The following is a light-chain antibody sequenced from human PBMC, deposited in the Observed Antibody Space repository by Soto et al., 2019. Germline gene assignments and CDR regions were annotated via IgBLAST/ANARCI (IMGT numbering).Light chain of an antibody. J-gene: IGLJ2*01. CDR1: SSDVGGYNY. CDR2: EVS. Sequence: QSALTQPPSASGSPGQSVTISCTGTSSDVGGYNYVSWYQQHPGKAPKLMIYEVSKRPSGVPDRFSGSKSGNTASLTVSGLQADDEADYFCSTYTSASTSFGGGTKLTVL. V-gene: IGLV2-8*01. CDR3: STYTSASTS.